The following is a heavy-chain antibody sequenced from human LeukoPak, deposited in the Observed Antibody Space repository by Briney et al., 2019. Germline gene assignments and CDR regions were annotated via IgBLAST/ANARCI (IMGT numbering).Heavy chain of an antibody. CDR3: AKEGGEEGIAAPQMPFDY. CDR1: GYSFNDYY. CDR2: INPNRGGT. D-gene: IGHD6-13*01. V-gene: IGHV1-2*02. Sequence: ASVKVSCKASGYSFNDYYIHWARQAPGQGLEWMGWINPNRGGTSYAQKFQGRVTMTRDTSITAAYMELSSLRSDDTAVYYCAKEGGEEGIAAPQMPFDYWGQGTLVTVSS. J-gene: IGHJ4*02.